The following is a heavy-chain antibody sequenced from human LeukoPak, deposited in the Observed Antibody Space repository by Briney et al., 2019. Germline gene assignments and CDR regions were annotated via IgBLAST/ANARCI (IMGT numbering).Heavy chain of an antibody. CDR3: AGSGWYPYYYYGMDV. CDR2: INHSGST. J-gene: IGHJ6*02. V-gene: IGHV4-38-2*02. D-gene: IGHD6-19*01. Sequence: SETLSLTCTVSGYSISSGYYWGWIRQPPGKGLEWIGEINHSGSTNYNPSLKSRVTISVDTSKNQFSLKLSSVTAADTAVYYCAGSGWYPYYYYGMDVWGQGTTVTVSS. CDR1: GYSISSGYY.